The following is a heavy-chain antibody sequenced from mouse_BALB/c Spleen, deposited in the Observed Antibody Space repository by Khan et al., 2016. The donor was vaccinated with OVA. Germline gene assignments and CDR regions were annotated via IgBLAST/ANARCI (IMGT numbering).Heavy chain of an antibody. J-gene: IGHJ4*01. V-gene: IGHV9-3-1*01. CDR3: VRGGRRAMDY. CDR2: INSNTGEA. CDR1: GYTFTNYG. Sequence: QVQLKESGPELKKPGETVKISCKASGYTFTNYGMNWVKQAPGKGLKWMGWINSNTGEATYADDFKGRFAFSLETSASTAYLQIKNLKNEDTATNCCVRGGRRAMDYWGQGTSVTVSS. D-gene: IGHD3-3*01.